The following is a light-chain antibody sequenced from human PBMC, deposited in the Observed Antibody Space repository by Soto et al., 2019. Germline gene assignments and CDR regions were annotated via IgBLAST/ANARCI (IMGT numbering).Light chain of an antibody. CDR1: QSISSW. CDR3: QQYNSYSQT. Sequence: DIQMTQSPSTLSASVGDRVTITFRASQSISSWLSWYQQKPGKAPKLLIYDASSLESGVPPRFSGSGSGTEFTLTISSLQPDDFATYYCQQYNSYSQTFGRGTKVDI. V-gene: IGKV1-5*01. CDR2: DAS. J-gene: IGKJ1*01.